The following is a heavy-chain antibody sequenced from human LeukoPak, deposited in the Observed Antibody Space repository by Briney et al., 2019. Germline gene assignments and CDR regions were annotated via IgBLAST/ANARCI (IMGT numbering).Heavy chain of an antibody. D-gene: IGHD3-22*01. J-gene: IGHJ6*02. V-gene: IGHV4-31*03. CDR3: ARGRYYDSSGEAYYYGMDV. CDR1: GGSISSGGYY. CDR2: IYYSGST. Sequence: PSETLSLTCTVSGGSISSGGYYWSWIRQHPGKGLEWIGYIYYSGSTYYNPSLKSRVTISVDTSKNQFSLKLSSVTAADTAVYYCARGRYYDSSGEAYYYGMDVWGQGTTVTVSS.